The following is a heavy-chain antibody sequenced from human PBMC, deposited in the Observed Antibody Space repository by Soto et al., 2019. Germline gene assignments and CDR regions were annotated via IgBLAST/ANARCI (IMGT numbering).Heavy chain of an antibody. CDR2: IYYSGST. Sequence: KPSETLSLTFTVSVGSISSYYWSWIRQPPGKGLEWIGYIYYSGSTNYNPSLKSRVTISVDTSKNQFSLKLSSVTAADTAVYYCARGATVVLDYWGQGNLVTVSS. CDR1: VGSISSYY. V-gene: IGHV4-59*01. CDR3: ARGATVVLDY. D-gene: IGHD4-17*01. J-gene: IGHJ4*02.